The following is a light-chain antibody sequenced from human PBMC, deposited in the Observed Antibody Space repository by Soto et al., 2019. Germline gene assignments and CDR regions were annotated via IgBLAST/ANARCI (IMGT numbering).Light chain of an antibody. J-gene: IGLJ1*01. Sequence: YELTQPPSLSLAPGQTATVTFGGNNGGSKSVHWYQQKPGQAPVLVVYDDSDRPSGIPERFSGSNSGNTATLTISRVEAGDEADYYCQVWDTSSDQGVFGTGTKVTVL. V-gene: IGLV3-21*02. CDR1: NGGSKS. CDR3: QVWDTSSDQGV. CDR2: DDS.